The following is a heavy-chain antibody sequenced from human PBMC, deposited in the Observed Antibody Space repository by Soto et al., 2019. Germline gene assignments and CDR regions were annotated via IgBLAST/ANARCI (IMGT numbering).Heavy chain of an antibody. Sequence: QVQLVQSGAEVKKPGSSVKVSCKASGGTFSSYAISWVRQAPGQGLEWMGGIIPIFGTANYAQKFQGRVTITADEATRTAYMELSSLRSEDTAVYYCARRYCSSTSCYRTYYFDYWGQGTLVTVSS. CDR1: GGTFSSYA. CDR2: IIPIFGTA. D-gene: IGHD2-2*01. V-gene: IGHV1-69*01. J-gene: IGHJ4*02. CDR3: ARRYCSSTSCYRTYYFDY.